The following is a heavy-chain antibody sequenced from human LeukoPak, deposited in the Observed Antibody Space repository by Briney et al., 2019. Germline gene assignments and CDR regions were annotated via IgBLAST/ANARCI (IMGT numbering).Heavy chain of an antibody. CDR1: GFTFSSYG. V-gene: IGHV3-33*06. CDR2: IWYDGSNK. Sequence: GGSLRLSCAASGFTFSSYGMHWVRQAPGKGLEWVAVIWYDGSNKYYADSVKGRFTISRDNSKNTLYLQMNSLRAEDTAVYYCAKNSDSSSWSAYYYYYYYMDVWGKGTTATVSS. CDR3: AKNSDSSSWSAYYYYYYYMDV. J-gene: IGHJ6*03. D-gene: IGHD6-13*01.